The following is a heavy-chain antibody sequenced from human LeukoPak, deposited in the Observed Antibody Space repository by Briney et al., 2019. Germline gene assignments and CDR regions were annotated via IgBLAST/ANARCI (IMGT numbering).Heavy chain of an antibody. CDR3: ARDPELGLYAFDI. CDR1: GFTVSSNY. CDR2: IYSGGST. D-gene: IGHD1-26*01. J-gene: IGHJ3*02. Sequence: GGSLRLSCAASGFTVSSNYMGWGRQAPGKGLERGSVIYSGGSTYYADSVKGRFTISRDNSKNTLYLQMNSLRAEDTAVYYCARDPELGLYAFDIWGQGTMVTVSS. V-gene: IGHV3-66*02.